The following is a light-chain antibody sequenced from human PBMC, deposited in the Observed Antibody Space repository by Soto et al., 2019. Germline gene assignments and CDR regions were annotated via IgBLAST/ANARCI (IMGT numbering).Light chain of an antibody. CDR1: KGNDNW. CDR3: QQAKDFPLT. V-gene: IGKV1-12*01. J-gene: IGKJ4*01. CDR2: GSS. Sequence: DIQMTQSPSSVAVSVGDRVTITCRANKGNDNWVAWYQQKPGKAPKLLMYGSSTLESGVPSRFSGSTAGTDFTLTIFSPEAEDFATYYCQQAKDFPLTFGGGTDVEIK.